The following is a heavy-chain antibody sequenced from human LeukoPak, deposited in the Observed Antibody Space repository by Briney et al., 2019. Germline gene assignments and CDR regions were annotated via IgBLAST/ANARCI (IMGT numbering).Heavy chain of an antibody. D-gene: IGHD6-19*01. CDR1: GFTVSSNY. Sequence: GGSLRLSCAASGFTVSSNYMSWVRQAPGKGLEWVSVIYSGGSTYYADSVKGRFTISRDNSKNTLYLQMKSLRAEDTAVYYCASYFGSSGLYYFDYWGQGTLVTVSS. CDR3: ASYFGSSGLYYFDY. J-gene: IGHJ4*02. CDR2: IYSGGST. V-gene: IGHV3-66*01.